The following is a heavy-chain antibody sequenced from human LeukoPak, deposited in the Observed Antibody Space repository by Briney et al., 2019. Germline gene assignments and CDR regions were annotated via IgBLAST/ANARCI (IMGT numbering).Heavy chain of an antibody. CDR1: GYTFTSYG. CDR2: ISAYNGNT. J-gene: IGHJ6*02. D-gene: IGHD3-9*01. CDR3: ARLVLRYFDWLPFGPDYYYYGMDV. V-gene: IGHV1-18*01. Sequence: ASVKVSCKASGYTFTSYGISWVRQAPGQGLEWMGWISAYNGNTNYAQKLQGRVTMTTDTSTSTAYMELRSLRSDDTAVYYCARLVLRYFDWLPFGPDYYYYGMDVWGQGTTVTVSS.